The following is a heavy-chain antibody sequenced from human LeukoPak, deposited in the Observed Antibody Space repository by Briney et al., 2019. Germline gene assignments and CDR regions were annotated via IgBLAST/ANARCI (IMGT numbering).Heavy chain of an antibody. V-gene: IGHV4-59*01. CDR1: GGSISGYY. CDR2: SYYSGST. D-gene: IGHD2-2*01. CDR3: ARATSHRSYFDY. Sequence: SETLSLTCTVSGGSISGYYLTWIRQPPGKGLEWIGYSYYSGSTNYNPSLESRVTISVDTSANQFSLKLSSVTAADTAVYYCARATSHRSYFDYWGQGALATVSS. J-gene: IGHJ4*02.